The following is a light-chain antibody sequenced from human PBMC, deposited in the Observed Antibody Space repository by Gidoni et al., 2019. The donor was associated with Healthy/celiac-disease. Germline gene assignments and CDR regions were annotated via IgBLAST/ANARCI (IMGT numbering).Light chain of an antibody. CDR3: QPYHTRPRT. CDR1: QSVSSN. J-gene: IGKJ1*01. Sequence: EIVMTQSPATLSVSPGERATLSCRASQSVSSNLAWYQQKPGQAPRLLIYGASPRAPGTPARFSGSGSGTEFPLTISSLPSEDFAVYCCQPYHTRPRTFXQXTKVEIK. V-gene: IGKV3-15*01. CDR2: GAS.